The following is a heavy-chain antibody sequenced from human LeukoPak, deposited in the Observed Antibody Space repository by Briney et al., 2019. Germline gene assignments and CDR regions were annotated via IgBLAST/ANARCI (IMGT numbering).Heavy chain of an antibody. V-gene: IGHV4-34*01. J-gene: IGHJ3*02. CDR2: INHSGST. CDR3: ARSPLGYCSSTSCPEYAGSNDAFDI. CDR1: GGSFSGYY. Sequence: SETLSLTCAVYGGSFSGYYWSWIRQPPGKGLEWIGEINHSGSTNYNPSLKSRVTISVDTSKNQFSLKLSSVTAADTAVYYCARSPLGYCSSTSCPEYAGSNDAFDIWGQGTMVTVSS. D-gene: IGHD2-2*01.